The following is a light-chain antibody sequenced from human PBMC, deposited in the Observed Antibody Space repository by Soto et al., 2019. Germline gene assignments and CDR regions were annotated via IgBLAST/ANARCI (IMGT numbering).Light chain of an antibody. V-gene: IGKV3-11*01. CDR3: QHHASSPPYT. CDR2: DAS. Sequence: EIVLTQSPATLSLSPGERATLSCRASQSVSSYLAWYQQKPGQAPRLLIYDASSRATGIPARFSGSGSGTDSTLTISSLSPEDFPFYYCQHHASSPPYTFGQGTKLEIK. CDR1: QSVSSY. J-gene: IGKJ2*01.